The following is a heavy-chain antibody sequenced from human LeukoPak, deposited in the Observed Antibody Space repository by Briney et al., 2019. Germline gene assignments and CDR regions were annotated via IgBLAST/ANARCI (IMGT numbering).Heavy chain of an antibody. J-gene: IGHJ3*02. Sequence: SETLSLTCTVSSGSINSDGYYWSWIRQPAGKGLEWIGRVYSTGSANYSPSLESRVIISIDTSKNQFFLRLSSVTAADTAVYYCARVYRRDGYNYDGFDIWGQGAMDTVS. D-gene: IGHD5-24*01. CDR2: VYSTGSA. V-gene: IGHV4-61*02. CDR3: ARVYRRDGYNYDGFDI. CDR1: SGSINSDGYY.